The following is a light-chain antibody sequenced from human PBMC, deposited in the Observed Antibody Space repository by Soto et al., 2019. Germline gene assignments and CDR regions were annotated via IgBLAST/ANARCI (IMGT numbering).Light chain of an antibody. CDR2: DAS. J-gene: IGKJ3*01. CDR3: QQRSNWPPS. CDR1: QSVSSY. Sequence: EIVLTQSPATLSLSPGERATLSCRASQSVSSYLAWYQQKPGQAPRLLIYDASNRETGIPARFSGSGSGTEFTLPISSLEPEDVAVDYCQQRSNWPPSFGPGTKVDIK. V-gene: IGKV3-11*01.